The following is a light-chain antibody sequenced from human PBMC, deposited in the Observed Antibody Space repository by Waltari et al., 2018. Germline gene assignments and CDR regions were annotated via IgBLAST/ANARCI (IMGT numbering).Light chain of an antibody. CDR2: DVT. J-gene: IGLJ3*02. CDR1: SSDVGGYKH. Sequence: QSALTQPRSVSGSPGQSVTISCTGTSSDVGGYKHVSWYQQQPGEAPKLIFYDVTKRPSGVPDRFSGSKSGNTASLTISGLQAEDEADYYCCSFAGSYTWVFGGGTKVTVL. CDR3: CSFAGSYTWV. V-gene: IGLV2-11*01.